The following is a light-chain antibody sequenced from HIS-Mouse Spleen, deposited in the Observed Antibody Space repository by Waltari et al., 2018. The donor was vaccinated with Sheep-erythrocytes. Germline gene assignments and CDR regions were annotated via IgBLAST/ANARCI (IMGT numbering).Light chain of an antibody. CDR1: SSDGGRYNL. V-gene: IGLV2-23*01. CDR3: CSYAGSYNHV. J-gene: IGLJ1*01. Sequence: QSALTQPASVSGSPGQSITIPCTGTSSDGGRYNLASWYQQHPGKAPKLMIYEGSKRPSGVSNRFSGSKSGNTASLTISGLQAEDEADYYCCSYAGSYNHVFATGTKVTVL. CDR2: EGS.